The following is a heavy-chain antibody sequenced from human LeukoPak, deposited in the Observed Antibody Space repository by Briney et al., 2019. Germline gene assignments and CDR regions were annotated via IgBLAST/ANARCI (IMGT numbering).Heavy chain of an antibody. CDR1: GGSFSGYY. Sequence: SETLSLTCAVYGGSFSGYYWSWIRQPPGKGLEWIGEINHSGSTNYNPSLKSRVTISVDTSKNQFSLKLSSVTAADTAVYYCASHYRNWFDPWGQGTLVTVSS. V-gene: IGHV4-34*01. J-gene: IGHJ5*02. CDR2: INHSGST. D-gene: IGHD1-26*01. CDR3: ASHYRNWFDP.